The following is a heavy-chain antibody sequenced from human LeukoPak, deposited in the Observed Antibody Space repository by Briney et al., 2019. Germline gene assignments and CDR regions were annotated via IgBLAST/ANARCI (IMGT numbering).Heavy chain of an antibody. J-gene: IGHJ6*02. V-gene: IGHV3-30*18. CDR2: IPYDGSNK. CDR1: GFTFTSYG. Sequence: PGGSLRLSCAASGFTFTSYGMHWVRQAPGKGLEWVAVIPYDGSNKYYADSVKGRFTISRDNSKNTLYLQMNSLRAEDTAVYYCAKDNVGATNYYYYGVDVWGQGTTVTVSS. CDR3: AKDNVGATNYYYYGVDV. D-gene: IGHD1-26*01.